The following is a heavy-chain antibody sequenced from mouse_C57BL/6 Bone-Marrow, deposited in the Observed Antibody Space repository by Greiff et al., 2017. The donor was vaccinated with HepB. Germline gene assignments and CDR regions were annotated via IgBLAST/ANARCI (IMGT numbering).Heavy chain of an antibody. J-gene: IGHJ3*01. CDR1: GFTFSSYT. CDR2: ISGGGGNT. Sequence: DVMLVESGGGLVKPGGSLKLSCAASGFTFSSYTMSWVRQTPEKRLEWVATISGGGGNTYYPDSVKGRFTISRDNAKNTLYLQMSSLRSEDTALYYCARHLYYYGGTFAYWGQGTLVTVSA. V-gene: IGHV5-9*01. D-gene: IGHD1-1*01. CDR3: ARHLYYYGGTFAY.